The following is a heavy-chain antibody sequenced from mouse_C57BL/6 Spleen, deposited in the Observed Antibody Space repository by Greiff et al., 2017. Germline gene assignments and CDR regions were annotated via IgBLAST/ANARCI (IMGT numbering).Heavy chain of an antibody. CDR1: GFTFSDYG. CDR3: AKPWYDWYFDV. J-gene: IGHJ1*03. Sequence: EVQLQESGGGLVKPGGSLKLSCAASGFTFSDYGMHWVRQAPEKGLEWVAYISSGSSTIYYADTVKGRFTISRDNAKNTLFLQMTSLRSEDTAMYYCAKPWYDWYFDVWGTGTTVTVSS. D-gene: IGHD2-1*01. V-gene: IGHV5-17*01. CDR2: ISSGSSTI.